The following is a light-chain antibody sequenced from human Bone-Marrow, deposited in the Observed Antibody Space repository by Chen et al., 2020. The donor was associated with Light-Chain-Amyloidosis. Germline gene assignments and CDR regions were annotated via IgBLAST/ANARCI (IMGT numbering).Light chain of an antibody. V-gene: IGLV3-21*02. CDR1: NIGSTS. CDR3: QVWDRSSDRPV. Sequence: SYVLTQPSSVSVAPGQTATIACGGNNIGSTSVHWYQQTPGQAPLLVVYDDSDRPSGIPERLSGPNSGNPATLTISRVEAGDEADYYCQVWDRSSDRPVFGGGTKLTVL. J-gene: IGLJ3*02. CDR2: DDS.